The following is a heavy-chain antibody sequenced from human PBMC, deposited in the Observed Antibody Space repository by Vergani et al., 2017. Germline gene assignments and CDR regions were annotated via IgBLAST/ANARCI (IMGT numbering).Heavy chain of an antibody. CDR1: GFTFSSYG. D-gene: IGHD4-17*01. CDR2: IWYDGSNK. V-gene: IGHV3-33*01. Sequence: QVQLVESGGGVVQPGRSLRLSCAASGFTFSSYGMHWVRQAPGKGLEWVAVIWYDGSNKYYADSVKGRFTISRDNSKNTLYLQMNSLRAEDTAVYYCAREDYGDYGWFDPWGQGTLVTVSS. CDR3: AREDYGDYGWFDP. J-gene: IGHJ5*02.